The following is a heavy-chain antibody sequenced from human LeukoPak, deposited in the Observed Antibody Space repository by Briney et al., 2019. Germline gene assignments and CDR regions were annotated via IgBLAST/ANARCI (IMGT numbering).Heavy chain of an antibody. CDR2: MNPNSGNT. CDR1: GYTFTGYD. V-gene: IGHV1-8*01. J-gene: IGHJ6*02. CDR3: ARGVRFLEWLLPMGYGMDV. Sequence: ASVKVSCKASGYTFTGYDINWVRQATGQGPEWMGWMNPNSGNTGYAQKFQGRVTMTRNTSISTAYMELSSLRSEDTAVYYCARGVRFLEWLLPMGYGMDVWGQGTTVTVSS. D-gene: IGHD3-3*01.